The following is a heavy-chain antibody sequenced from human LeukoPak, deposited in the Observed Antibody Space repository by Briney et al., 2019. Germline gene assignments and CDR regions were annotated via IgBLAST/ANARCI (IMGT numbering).Heavy chain of an antibody. CDR2: IYYSGST. CDR3: ARAPYSGSGSGAFDI. J-gene: IGHJ3*02. Sequence: SETLSLTCSVSGGSISSGDYYWSWIRQNPGKGLEWIGYIYYSGSTYYNPSLKSRVTMSVDTSKNQFSLKLSSVTAADTAVYFCARAPYSGSGSGAFDIWGQGTRVIVSS. V-gene: IGHV4-31*03. D-gene: IGHD3-10*01. CDR1: GGSISSGDYY.